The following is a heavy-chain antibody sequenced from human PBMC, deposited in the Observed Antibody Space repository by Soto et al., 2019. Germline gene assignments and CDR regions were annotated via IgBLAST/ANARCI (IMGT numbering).Heavy chain of an antibody. J-gene: IGHJ4*02. CDR1: GGSISPYY. CDR2: IYCSGST. V-gene: IGHV4-59*01. Sequence: SETLSLTCTVSGGSISPYYWSWIRQTPGKGLEWIGYIYCSGSTNYNPSLKSRVTISVDTSKNQCSLKLSSVTAADTAVYHCARAAYYSDSSGYFLDNWGQGTLVTVSS. CDR3: ARAAYYSDSSGYFLDN. D-gene: IGHD3-22*01.